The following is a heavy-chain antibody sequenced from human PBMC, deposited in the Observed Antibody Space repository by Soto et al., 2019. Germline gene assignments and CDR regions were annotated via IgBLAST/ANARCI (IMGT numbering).Heavy chain of an antibody. CDR2: INHRGST. CDR1: GGSFSGYY. D-gene: IGHD7-27*01. J-gene: IGHJ4*02. CDR3: ARGWGRIFDY. V-gene: IGHV4-34*01. Sequence: QVQLQQWGAGLLKPSETLSLTCAVYGGSFSGYYWSWIRQPPGKGLEWIGEINHRGSTNYNPSLKSRVTISVDASRNRFSLKLSSVTAADTAGYCCARGWGRIFDYWGQGTLVTVSS.